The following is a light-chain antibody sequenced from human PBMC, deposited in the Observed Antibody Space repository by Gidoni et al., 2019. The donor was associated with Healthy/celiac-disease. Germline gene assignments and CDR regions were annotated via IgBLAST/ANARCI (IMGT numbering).Light chain of an antibody. Sequence: SYELTQPPSVSVSPGQTARITCSGDKLGDKYACWYQQKPGQSPVLVIYQDSKRPSGIPERFSGSNSGNTATLTISGTQAMDEADYYCQAWDSIYVVFGGGTKLTVL. J-gene: IGLJ2*01. CDR1: KLGDKY. V-gene: IGLV3-1*01. CDR3: QAWDSIYVV. CDR2: QDS.